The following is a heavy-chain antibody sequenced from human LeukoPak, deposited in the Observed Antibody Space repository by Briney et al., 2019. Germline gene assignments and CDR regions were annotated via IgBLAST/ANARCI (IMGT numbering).Heavy chain of an antibody. V-gene: IGHV4-34*01. J-gene: IGHJ4*02. Sequence: SETLSLTCAVYGGSFSGYYWSWIRQPPGKGLEWIGEINHSGSTNYNPSLKSRVTISVDTSKNQFSLKLSSVTAADTAVYYCARQTTVVTPVVYWGQGTLVTVSS. D-gene: IGHD4-23*01. CDR1: GGSFSGYY. CDR2: INHSGST. CDR3: ARQTTVVTPVVY.